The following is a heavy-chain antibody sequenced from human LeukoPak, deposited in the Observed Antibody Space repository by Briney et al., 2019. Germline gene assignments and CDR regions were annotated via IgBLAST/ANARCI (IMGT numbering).Heavy chain of an antibody. V-gene: IGHV3-48*02. D-gene: IGHD7-27*01. J-gene: IGHJ4*02. CDR1: GFTFSSYS. CDR2: ISSSSSTM. Sequence: GGSLRLSCEASGFTFSSYSMNWVRQAPGKGLEWVSYISSSSSTMYYADSVKGRFTISRDTAKNSLYLQMNSPRDEDTAVYYCASGPFRTRPNWETLDYWGQGTLVTVSS. CDR3: ASGPFRTRPNWETLDY.